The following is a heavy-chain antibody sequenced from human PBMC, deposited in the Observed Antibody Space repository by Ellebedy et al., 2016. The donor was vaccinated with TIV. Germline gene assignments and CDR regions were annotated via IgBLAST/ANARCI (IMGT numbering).Heavy chain of an antibody. V-gene: IGHV1-46*01. Sequence: ASVKVSCKASGHTFANYYVHWVRQAPGQGLEWMGIINPSGGSTSYAQKFQGRVTMTRDTSTSTVYMELSRLRSDDTAVYYCATRAATAGPYYYYGMDVWGQGTTVTVSS. D-gene: IGHD2-15*01. CDR2: INPSGGST. J-gene: IGHJ6*02. CDR1: GHTFANYY. CDR3: ATRAATAGPYYYYGMDV.